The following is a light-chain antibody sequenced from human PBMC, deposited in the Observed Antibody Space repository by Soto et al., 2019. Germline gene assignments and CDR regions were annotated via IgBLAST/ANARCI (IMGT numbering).Light chain of an antibody. Sequence: DIQMTQSPSSLSASVGDRLTITCRASQAVGSYLNWFQQKAGKPPKLLIYASSKLERGVPSRFRGTGSGTDFTLNVSSLQPEDFATYYCQQAYRAPWTFGQGTKVEV. J-gene: IGKJ1*01. CDR2: ASS. CDR3: QQAYRAPWT. V-gene: IGKV1-39*01. CDR1: QAVGSY.